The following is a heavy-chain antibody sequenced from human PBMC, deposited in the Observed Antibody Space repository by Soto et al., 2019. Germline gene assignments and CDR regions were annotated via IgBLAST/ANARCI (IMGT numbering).Heavy chain of an antibody. D-gene: IGHD2-8*02. CDR1: GDSISSSSYY. J-gene: IGHJ4*02. CDR3: ARDKITGLFDY. V-gene: IGHV4-39*07. Sequence: NPSETLSLTCTVSGDSISSSSYYWGWIRQPPGKGLEWIGSIYYSGSTYYNPSLKSRVTISVDTSKNQFSLKLTSVTAADTAVYYCARDKITGLFDYWGQGTLVTVS. CDR2: IYYSGST.